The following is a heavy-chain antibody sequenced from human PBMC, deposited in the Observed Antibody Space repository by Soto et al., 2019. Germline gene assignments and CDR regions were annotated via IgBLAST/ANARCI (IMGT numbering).Heavy chain of an antibody. Sequence: SETLSLTCAVYGGSFSGYYWSWIRQPPGKGLEWIGEINHSGSTNYNPSLKSRVTISVDTSKNQFSLKLSSVTAADTAVYYCARIAAAGIYYYYMDVWGKGTTVTVSS. CDR2: INHSGST. J-gene: IGHJ6*03. V-gene: IGHV4-34*01. CDR3: ARIAAAGIYYYYMDV. D-gene: IGHD6-13*01. CDR1: GGSFSGYY.